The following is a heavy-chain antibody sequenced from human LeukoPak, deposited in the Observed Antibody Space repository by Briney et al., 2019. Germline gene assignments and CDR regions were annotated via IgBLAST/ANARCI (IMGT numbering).Heavy chain of an antibody. V-gene: IGHV1-2*02. CDR3: ARDGGYSYPRGFDY. Sequence: ASVKVFCKASRYTFTGYYMHWVRQAPGQGLEWMGRINPNSGGTNYAQKFQGRVTMTRDTSISTAYMELSRLRSDDTAVYYCARDGGYSYPRGFDYWGQGTLVTVSS. J-gene: IGHJ4*02. CDR1: RYTFTGYY. CDR2: INPNSGGT. D-gene: IGHD5-18*01.